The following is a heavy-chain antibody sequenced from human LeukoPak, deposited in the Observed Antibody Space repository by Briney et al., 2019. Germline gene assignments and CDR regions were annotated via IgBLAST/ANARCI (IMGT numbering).Heavy chain of an antibody. CDR2: IYYSGST. V-gene: IGHV4-39*07. J-gene: IGHJ2*01. CDR1: GGSISSSSYY. Sequence: SETLSLTCTVSGGSISSSSYYWAWIRQPPGKGLEWIGNIYYSGSTYYNPSLKSRVTISVDTSKNHFSLKLSSVTAAGTAVYYCARKSLLRSWYFDLWGRGTLVTVSS. D-gene: IGHD2-15*01. CDR3: ARKSLLRSWYFDL.